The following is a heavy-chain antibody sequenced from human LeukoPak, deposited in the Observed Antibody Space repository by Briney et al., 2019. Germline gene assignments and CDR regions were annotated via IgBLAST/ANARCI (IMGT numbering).Heavy chain of an antibody. D-gene: IGHD3-10*01. V-gene: IGHV4-4*07. CDR2: IYTSGST. J-gene: IGHJ6*03. Sequence: PSETLSLTCTVSGGSISSYYWSWIRQPAGKGLEWIGRIYTSGSTNYNPSLKSRVTMSVDTSKNQFSLKLSSVTAADTAVYYCARDGGSTYYYGSGSYYYYYYMDVWGKGTTVTISS. CDR3: ARDGGSTYYYGSGSYYYYYYMDV. CDR1: GGSISSYY.